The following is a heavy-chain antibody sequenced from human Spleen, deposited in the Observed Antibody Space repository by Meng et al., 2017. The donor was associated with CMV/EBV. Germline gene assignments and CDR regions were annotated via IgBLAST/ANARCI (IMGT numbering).Heavy chain of an antibody. CDR3: AKDYFFDNNKGNLDIFFDS. D-gene: IGHD3-22*01. CDR1: TFTFSSYA. Sequence: GESLKISCAASTFTFSSYALHWVRQAPGKGLEWVSLINWDGSKTSYGDSVKGRFTISRDNSKNSLYLQMNSLRSEDTALYYCAKDYFFDNNKGNLDIFFDSWGQGTLVTVS. J-gene: IGHJ4*02. V-gene: IGHV3-43*02. CDR2: INWDGSKT.